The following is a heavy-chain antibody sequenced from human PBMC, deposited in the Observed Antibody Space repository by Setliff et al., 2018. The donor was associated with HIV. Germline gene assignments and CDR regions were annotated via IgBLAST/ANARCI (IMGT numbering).Heavy chain of an antibody. Sequence: GGSLRLSCAASGFTFSSYAIHCVRQAPGRGLEWVAVISFDGKSKYYADSVRGRFTISRDNAKNSLYLQMNSLRAEDTAVYYCATAGEMATIGYSYYYMDVWGKGTTVTVSS. D-gene: IGHD3-10*01. CDR2: ISFDGKSK. V-gene: IGHV3-30*04. CDR1: GFTFSSYA. CDR3: ATAGEMATIGYSYYYMDV. J-gene: IGHJ6*03.